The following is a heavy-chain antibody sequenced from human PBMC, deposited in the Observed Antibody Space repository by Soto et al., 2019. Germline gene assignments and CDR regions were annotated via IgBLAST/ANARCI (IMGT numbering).Heavy chain of an antibody. Sequence: GGSLRLSCASSGFGFTFSTSAMSWVRQAPGKGLEWVSTFRESGGTTHYADSVKGRFTISRDTSKNTLYLQMNSLRAEDTAVYYCAKGTAFRLLTYYDFWSGYYTADYWGQGTLVTVSS. J-gene: IGHJ4*02. CDR1: GFGFTFSTSA. CDR2: FRESGGTT. V-gene: IGHV3-23*01. CDR3: AKGTAFRLLTYYDFWSGYYTADY. D-gene: IGHD3-3*01.